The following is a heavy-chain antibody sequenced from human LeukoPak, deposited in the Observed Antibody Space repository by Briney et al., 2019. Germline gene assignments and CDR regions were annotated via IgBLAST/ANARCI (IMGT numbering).Heavy chain of an antibody. D-gene: IGHD4-23*01. V-gene: IGHV4-59*01. Sequence: SETLSLTCTVSGGSISTYFWSWIRQPPGKGLEWIGYIYYSGSTNYNPSLKSRVTISLDTSKNQFSLKLSSVTAADTAMYYCARVSRGNSVGGGYWGQGTLVTVSS. CDR1: GGSISTYF. CDR3: ARVSRGNSVGGGY. CDR2: IYYSGST. J-gene: IGHJ4*02.